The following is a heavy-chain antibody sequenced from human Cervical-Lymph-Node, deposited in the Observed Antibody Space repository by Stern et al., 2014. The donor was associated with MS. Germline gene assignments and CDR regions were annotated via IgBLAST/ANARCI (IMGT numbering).Heavy chain of an antibody. D-gene: IGHD1-1*01. Sequence: EVQLVESGGGLVQPGGSLRLSCAVSGFPLSIYSMNWVRQAPGKGLEWVSYISTISTIYYADSVKGRFPISRDNAKNSLYLQMNSLRAEDTAVYFCARDDWVERLDSWGQGTLVTVSS. CDR1: GFPLSIYS. CDR2: ISTISTI. J-gene: IGHJ5*01. CDR3: ARDDWVERLDS. V-gene: IGHV3-48*01.